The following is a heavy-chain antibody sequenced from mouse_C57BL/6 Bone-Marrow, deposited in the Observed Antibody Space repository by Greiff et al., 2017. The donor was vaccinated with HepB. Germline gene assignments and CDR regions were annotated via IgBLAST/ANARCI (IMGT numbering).Heavy chain of an antibody. Sequence: QVQLQHPGAELVKPGASVKLSCKASGYTFTSYWMHWVKQRPGQGLEWIGMIHPNSGSTNYNEKFKSKATLTVDKSSSTAYMQLSSLTSEDSAVYYCARWSGNPFAYWGQGTLVTVSA. CDR3: ARWSGNPFAY. CDR1: GYTFTSYW. CDR2: IHPNSGST. V-gene: IGHV1-64*01. J-gene: IGHJ3*01. D-gene: IGHD1-3*01.